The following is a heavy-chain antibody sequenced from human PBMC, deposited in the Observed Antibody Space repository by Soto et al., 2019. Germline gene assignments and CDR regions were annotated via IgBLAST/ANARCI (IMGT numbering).Heavy chain of an antibody. Sequence: QVQLVESGGGLVKPGGSLRLSCAASGFTFSDYYMSWIRQAPGKGLEWVSYISSSPSYTDYADSGKGRFTISRDNARNSLYLQMNSLRAEDTAVYYCARSRWDAFDIWGQGTMVTVSS. CDR2: ISSSPSYT. V-gene: IGHV3-11*05. D-gene: IGHD6-19*01. CDR3: ARSRWDAFDI. CDR1: GFTFSDYY. J-gene: IGHJ3*02.